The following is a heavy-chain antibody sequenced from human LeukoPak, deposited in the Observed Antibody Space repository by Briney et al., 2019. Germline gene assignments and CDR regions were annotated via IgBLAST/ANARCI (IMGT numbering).Heavy chain of an antibody. Sequence: PSETLSLTCTVSGGSISSSSYYWGWIRQPPGKGLEWIGSIYYSGSTYYNPSLKSRVTISVDTSKNQFSLKLSSVTAADTAVYYCARPMTGALLDFDYWGQGTLVTVSS. D-gene: IGHD1-26*01. J-gene: IGHJ4*02. CDR3: ARPMTGALLDFDY. CDR2: IYYSGST. V-gene: IGHV4-39*01. CDR1: GGSISSSSYY.